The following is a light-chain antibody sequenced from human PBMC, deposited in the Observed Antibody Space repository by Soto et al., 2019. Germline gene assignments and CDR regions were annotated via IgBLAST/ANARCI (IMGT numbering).Light chain of an antibody. V-gene: IGKV3-15*01. CDR1: QTLGSN. CDR2: DAS. CDR3: QHYNTWPLS. Sequence: ELVMTQSPATLSVSPGERATLSCRASQTLGSNVAWYQQKPGQALRLLIYDASTTASGAPARFSGSGSGTEFTLTITSLQSEDCALYFCQHYNTWPLSFGGGTKVEI. J-gene: IGKJ4*01.